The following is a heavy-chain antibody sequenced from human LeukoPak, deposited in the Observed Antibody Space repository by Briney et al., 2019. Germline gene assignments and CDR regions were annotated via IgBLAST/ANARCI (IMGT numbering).Heavy chain of an antibody. CDR3: ARGSGGNPRSDYYYYYMDV. CDR2: IIPIFGTA. J-gene: IGHJ6*03. CDR1: GYTFTGYY. D-gene: IGHD4-23*01. Sequence: GASVKVSCKASGYTFTGYYIHWVRQAPGQGLERMGRIIPIFGTANYAQKFQGRVTITTDESTSTAYMELSSLRSEDTAVYYCARGSGGNPRSDYYYYYMDVWGKGTTVTVSS. V-gene: IGHV1-69*05.